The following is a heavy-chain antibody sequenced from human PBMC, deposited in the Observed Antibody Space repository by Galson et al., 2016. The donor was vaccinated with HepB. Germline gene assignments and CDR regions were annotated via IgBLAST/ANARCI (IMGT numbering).Heavy chain of an antibody. D-gene: IGHD3-22*01. CDR2: ISGTGGST. J-gene: IGHJ4*02. Sequence: SLRLSCAASGFTFTSYAMGWVRQAPGKGLEWVSLISGTGGSTYYADSVKGRFIIPRDNSNLYLQMSSLRAEDTAVYYCTRLLHAFDYWGQGTLVTVSS. CDR1: GFTFTSYA. V-gene: IGHV3-23*01. CDR3: TRLLHAFDY.